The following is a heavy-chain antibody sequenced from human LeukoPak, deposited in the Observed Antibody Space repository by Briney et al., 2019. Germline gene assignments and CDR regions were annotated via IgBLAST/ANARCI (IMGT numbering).Heavy chain of an antibody. CDR3: AREPEQRRMYYYYYYMDV. CDR1: GGSISSYY. CDR2: IYTSGST. J-gene: IGHJ6*03. D-gene: IGHD6-25*01. Sequence: SETLSLTCTVSGGSISSYYWSWIRQPAGKGLEWIGRIYTSGSTNYNPSLKSRVTMSVDTSKNQFSLKLSSVTAADTVVYYCAREPEQRRMYYYYYYMDVWGKGTTVTVSS. V-gene: IGHV4-4*07.